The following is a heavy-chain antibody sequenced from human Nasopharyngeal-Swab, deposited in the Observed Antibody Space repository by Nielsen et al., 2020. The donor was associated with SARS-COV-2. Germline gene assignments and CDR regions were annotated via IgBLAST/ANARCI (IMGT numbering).Heavy chain of an antibody. CDR3: AGHPADFDY. J-gene: IGHJ4*02. CDR1: GGSVSDYH. D-gene: IGHD6-25*01. Sequence: SETLSLTCAVYGGSVSDYHWSWIRQPPGKGLEWIGEMKPSGITNYNPSPKSRVAISIDTSKNQFFFNLRSVTAADTAVYYCAGHPADFDYWGQGTLITVSS. CDR2: MKPSGIT. V-gene: IGHV4-34*01.